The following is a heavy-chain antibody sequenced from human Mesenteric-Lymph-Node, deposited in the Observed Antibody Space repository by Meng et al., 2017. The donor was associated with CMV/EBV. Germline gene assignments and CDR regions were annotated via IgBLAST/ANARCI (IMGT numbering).Heavy chain of an antibody. D-gene: IGHD2-2*01. V-gene: IGHV1-69*10. J-gene: IGHJ6*02. CDR2: IIPILGIA. CDR3: ARAPYCSSTSCPDPVYYGMDV. CDR1: GYTFTSYG. Sequence: SVKVSCKASGYTFTSYGISWVRQAPGQGLEWMGGIIPILGIANYAQRFQGRVTITADKSTSTAYMELSSLRSEDTAVYYCARAPYCSSTSCPDPVYYGMDVWGQGTTVTVSS.